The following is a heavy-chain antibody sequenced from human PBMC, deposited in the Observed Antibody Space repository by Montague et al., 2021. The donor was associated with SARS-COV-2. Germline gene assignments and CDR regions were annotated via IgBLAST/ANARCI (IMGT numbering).Heavy chain of an antibody. D-gene: IGHD3-10*01. CDR3: ARYLVRGVPKAFDI. CDR2: IYYSGTT. Sequence: SETLSLTCTVSGGSITRYYYWGWIRQPPGKGLGWVGNIYYSGTTFINPSLERLVTISVDASKNQFSLNLTSVTAADTAVYYCARYLVRGVPKAFDIWGQGAMVIVS. CDR1: GGSITRYYY. J-gene: IGHJ3*02. V-gene: IGHV4-39*01.